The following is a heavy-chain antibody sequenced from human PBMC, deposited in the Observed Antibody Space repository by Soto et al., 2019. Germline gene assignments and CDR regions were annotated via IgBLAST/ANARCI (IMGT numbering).Heavy chain of an antibody. CDR1: DSPISSYY. V-gene: IGHV4-59*08. D-gene: IGHD3-22*01. J-gene: IGHJ4*01. CDR3: ARLGAYYQAFDY. CDR2: IYYTGTT. Sequence: SETLSLTCTVSDSPISSYYWGWFRQPPGLGLEWVGYIYYTGTTTYNPSLRSRVAISLDASKSQFSLNLTSVTAADTAVYFCARLGAYYQAFDYWGPGALVTGSS.